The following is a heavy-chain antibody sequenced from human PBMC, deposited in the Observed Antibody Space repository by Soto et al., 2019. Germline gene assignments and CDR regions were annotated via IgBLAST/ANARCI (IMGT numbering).Heavy chain of an antibody. CDR1: GGSVSSGSYY. CDR2: IYYSGST. Sequence: SETLSLTCTVSGGSVSSGSYYWSWIRQPPGKGLEWIGYIYYSGSTNYNPSLKSRVTISVDTSKNQFSLKLSSVTAADTAVYYCARDRAVWYFDLWGRGTLVTVSS. V-gene: IGHV4-61*01. D-gene: IGHD6-19*01. J-gene: IGHJ2*01. CDR3: ARDRAVWYFDL.